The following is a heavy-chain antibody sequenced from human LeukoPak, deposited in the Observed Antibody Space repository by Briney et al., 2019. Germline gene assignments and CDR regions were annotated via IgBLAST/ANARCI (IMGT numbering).Heavy chain of an antibody. V-gene: IGHV4-30-2*01. Sequence: SETLSLTCTVSGDSISSGGYYWSWLRQPPGKGLEWIGYIYHSGSSSYSPSLKSRVTISVDRSRNQFSLKLTSVAAADTAVYFCARDNPWNWFDPWGQGTLVTVSS. J-gene: IGHJ5*02. CDR1: GDSISSGGYY. CDR3: ARDNPWNWFDP. CDR2: IYHSGSS.